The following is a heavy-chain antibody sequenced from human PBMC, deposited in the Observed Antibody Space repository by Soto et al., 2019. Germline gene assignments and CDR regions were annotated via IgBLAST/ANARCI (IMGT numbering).Heavy chain of an antibody. CDR2: IYYSGST. CDR1: GGSISSGDYY. J-gene: IGHJ6*02. CDR3: ATDRRGVTPVDYYYYGMDV. V-gene: IGHV4-30-4*01. Sequence: PSETLSLTCTVSGGSISSGDYYWSWIRQPPGKGLEWIGYIYYSGSTYYNPSLKSRVTISVDTSKNQFSLKLSSVTAADTAVYYCATDRRGVTPVDYYYYGMDVWGQGTTVTVS. D-gene: IGHD3-10*01.